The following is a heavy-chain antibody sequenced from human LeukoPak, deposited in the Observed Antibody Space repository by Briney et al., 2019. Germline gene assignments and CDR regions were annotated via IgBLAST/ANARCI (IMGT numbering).Heavy chain of an antibody. D-gene: IGHD3-22*01. CDR1: GFTFDDYA. CDR3: AKGPYYYDSSGAYHYFDY. Sequence: GGSLRLSCAASGFTFDDYAMHWVRHAPGKGLEWVSGISWNSGSIGYADSVKGRFTISRDNAKNSLYLQINSLRAEDTALYYCAKGPYYYDSSGAYHYFDYWGQGTLVTVSS. J-gene: IGHJ4*02. CDR2: ISWNSGSI. V-gene: IGHV3-9*01.